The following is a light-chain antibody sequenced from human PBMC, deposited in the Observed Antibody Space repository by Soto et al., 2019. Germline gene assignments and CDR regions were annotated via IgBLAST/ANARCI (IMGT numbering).Light chain of an antibody. V-gene: IGKV2-28*01. CDR3: MRALQNPT. J-gene: IGKJ5*01. CDR2: LGS. Sequence: DIVMTQSPLSLPVTPGEPASISCRSSQSLLHSNGYNYLDWYLQKPGQSTQLLIYLGSNRASGGPVRFSGGGSGTDFTLKISRVEAEDVGVYYCMRALQNPTFGQSPRLEIK. CDR1: QSLLHSNGYNY.